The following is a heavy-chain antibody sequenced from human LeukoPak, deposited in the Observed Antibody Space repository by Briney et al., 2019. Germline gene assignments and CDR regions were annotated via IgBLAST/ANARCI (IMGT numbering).Heavy chain of an antibody. CDR2: IYYSGST. D-gene: IGHD1-26*01. V-gene: IGHV4-30-4*08. J-gene: IGHJ3*02. Sequence: SQTLSLTCTVSGGSVSSGDYYWSWIRQPPGKGLEWIGYIYYSGSTYYNPSLKSRVTISVDTSKNQFSLKLSSVTAADTAVYYCAREELQDAFDIWGQGTMVTVSS. CDR1: GGSVSSGDYY. CDR3: AREELQDAFDI.